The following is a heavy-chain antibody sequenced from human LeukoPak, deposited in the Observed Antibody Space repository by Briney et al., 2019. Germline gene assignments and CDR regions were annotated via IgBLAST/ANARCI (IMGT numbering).Heavy chain of an antibody. CDR1: GGSFSGYY. V-gene: IGHV4-34*01. J-gene: IGHJ4*02. CDR2: INHSGST. Sequence: SETLSLTCAVYGGSFSGYYCSWVRQPPGKGLEWIGEINHSGSTNYNPSLKSRVTISIDTSKNQFSLKLSSVTAADTAVYYCAVGRTYWGQGTLVTVSS. D-gene: IGHD1-1*01. CDR3: AVGRTY.